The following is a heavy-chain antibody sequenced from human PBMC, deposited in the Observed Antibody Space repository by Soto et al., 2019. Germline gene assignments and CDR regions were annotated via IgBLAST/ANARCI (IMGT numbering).Heavy chain of an antibody. V-gene: IGHV4-38-2*01. CDR3: ARVKLAGRGGFDC. J-gene: IGHJ4*02. CDR1: GYSITSGYY. D-gene: IGHD2-15*01. Sequence: PSETLSLTCAVSGYSITSGYYWGWIRQPPGKGLEWIGSIYHSGNTYYNPSLKSRVTISQDTSKNQFSLKLTSVTAADMAMYYCARVKLAGRGGFDCWGQGXLVTVYS. CDR2: IYHSGNT.